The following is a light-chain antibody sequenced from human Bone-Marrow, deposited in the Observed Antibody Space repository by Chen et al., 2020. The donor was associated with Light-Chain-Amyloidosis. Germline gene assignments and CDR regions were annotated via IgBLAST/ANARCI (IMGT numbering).Light chain of an antibody. Sequence: SYVLTQPSSVSVAPGQTATIACGGNNIGSTSVHWYQQTPGQAPLLVVYDDRDRPSGIPERFSGSNSGNTATLTISRVEAGDEADYYCQVWDRGSDRPVFGGGTKLTVL. J-gene: IGLJ3*02. V-gene: IGLV3-21*02. CDR3: QVWDRGSDRPV. CDR1: NIGSTS. CDR2: DDR.